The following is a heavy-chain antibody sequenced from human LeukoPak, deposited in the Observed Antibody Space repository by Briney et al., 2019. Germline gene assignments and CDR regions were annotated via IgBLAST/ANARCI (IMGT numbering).Heavy chain of an antibody. CDR2: IILILGIA. CDR1: AGTFSSYA. J-gene: IGHJ6*02. D-gene: IGHD3-16*01. CDR3: ARDDPLGGAEYYYGMDV. Sequence: SVTLTFTASAGTFSSYAISWVRQAPGQGLEWKGRIILILGIANYAQKFQGRVTITADKSTSTDYMEMSSLRSENTGVYYCARDDPLGGAEYYYGMDVWGQGTTVTVSS. V-gene: IGHV1-69*04.